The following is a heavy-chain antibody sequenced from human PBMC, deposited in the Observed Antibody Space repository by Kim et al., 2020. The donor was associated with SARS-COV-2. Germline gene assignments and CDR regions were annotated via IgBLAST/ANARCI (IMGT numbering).Heavy chain of an antibody. J-gene: IGHJ4*02. Sequence: SETLSLTCSVSGDSLSTYYWNWIRQPAGKGLEWIGRIYSSGSPWYNPSLRSRVSMSVDTSNQSSLKLTSVTAADTAVYFCVRGNKGYNFELWGQGTLVTVSS. D-gene: IGHD5-12*01. V-gene: IGHV4-4*07. CDR1: GDSLSTYY. CDR3: VRGNKGYNFEL. CDR2: IYSSGSP.